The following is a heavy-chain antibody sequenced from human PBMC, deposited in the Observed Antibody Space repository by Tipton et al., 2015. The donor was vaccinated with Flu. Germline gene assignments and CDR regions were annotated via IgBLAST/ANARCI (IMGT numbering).Heavy chain of an antibody. Sequence: WSWIRQPAGKGLEWIGRIYTSGSTNYNASLKSRVTMSVDTSKNQFSLKLSSVTVADTAVYYCARDYLLGDLSFFDNWGQGTLVTVSS. CDR2: IYTSGST. D-gene: IGHD3-16*02. V-gene: IGHV4-4*07. J-gene: IGHJ4*02. CDR3: ARDYLLGDLSFFDN.